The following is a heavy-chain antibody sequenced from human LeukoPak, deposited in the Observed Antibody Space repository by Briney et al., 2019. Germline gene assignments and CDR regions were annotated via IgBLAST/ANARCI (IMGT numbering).Heavy chain of an antibody. V-gene: IGHV3-30*18. CDR3: AKDEYRLDY. CDR1: GFTFSSYG. D-gene: IGHD2-2*01. J-gene: IGHJ4*02. Sequence: PGRSLRLSCAASGFTFSSYGMHWVRQAPGKGLEWVAVISYDGSNKYYADSVKGRFTISRDNSKNTLYLQMNSLRAEDTAVYYCAKDEYRLDYGGQGTLVTAS. CDR2: ISYDGSNK.